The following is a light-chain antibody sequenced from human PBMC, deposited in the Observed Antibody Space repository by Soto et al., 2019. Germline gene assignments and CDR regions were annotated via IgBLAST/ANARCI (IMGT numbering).Light chain of an antibody. CDR2: GAS. CDR1: QTVSSSY. CDR3: QQYASSIT. Sequence: EIVLMQSPDTLSLSPGERVTLSCRASQTVSSSYLAWYQQKAGQAPRFLIYGASTRATGIPDRFSGSGSGTDFSLTISRLEPEDFAVYYCQQYASSITFGQGTRLEIK. J-gene: IGKJ5*01. V-gene: IGKV3-20*01.